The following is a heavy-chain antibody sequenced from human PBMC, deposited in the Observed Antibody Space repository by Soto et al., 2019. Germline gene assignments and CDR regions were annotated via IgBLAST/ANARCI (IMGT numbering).Heavy chain of an antibody. D-gene: IGHD3-3*02. Sequence: SQTLSLTCALSWGSVSSNTATWNWVRQPPSRGLEWLGRTYYRSNWNFDYALSVKSRITINPDTSKNQFSLQLNSLTPEDTAVYYCAGELDIHHGLGYWGPGTSVTVSS. J-gene: IGHJ4*02. CDR3: AGELDIHHGLGY. CDR1: WGSVSSNTAT. V-gene: IGHV6-1*01. CDR2: TYYRSNWNF.